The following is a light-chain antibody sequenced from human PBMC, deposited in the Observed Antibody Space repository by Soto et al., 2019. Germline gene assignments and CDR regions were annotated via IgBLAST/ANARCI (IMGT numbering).Light chain of an antibody. J-gene: IGKJ1*01. V-gene: IGKV3-15*01. CDR2: DAS. CDR1: QSVSSN. CDR3: QQYNNWPWT. Sequence: EIVMTQSPATLSLSPGERATLSCRASQSVSSNLAWYQQKPGQAPRLLIYDASTRATGVPARFSGSGSGTEFTLTISSLQSEDFAVYYCQQYNNWPWTFGQGTKVDIK.